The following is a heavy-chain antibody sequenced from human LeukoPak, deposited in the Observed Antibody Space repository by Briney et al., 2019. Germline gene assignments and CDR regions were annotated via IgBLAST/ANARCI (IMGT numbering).Heavy chain of an antibody. CDR3: ARSRGTIFGVVILYDAFDV. Sequence: ASETLSLTCTVSGGSISSYYWFWIRQPAGKGLEWIGRIYTSGSTNYNPSLKSRVTMSVDTSKNQFSLKLSSVTAADTAVYYCARSRGTIFGVVILYDAFDVWGQGTMVTVSS. CDR2: IYTSGST. J-gene: IGHJ3*01. CDR1: GGSISSYY. V-gene: IGHV4-4*07. D-gene: IGHD3-3*01.